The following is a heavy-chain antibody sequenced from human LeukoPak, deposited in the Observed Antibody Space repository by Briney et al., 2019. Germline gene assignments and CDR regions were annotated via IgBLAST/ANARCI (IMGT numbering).Heavy chain of an antibody. CDR1: GFTFSSYA. J-gene: IGHJ4*02. CDR2: ISGSGAST. Sequence: GGSLSLSCAASGFTFSSYAMNWVRQAPGKGQEWVSLISGSGASTYYADSVKGRFTISRDNSKNTLYLQMNSLRADDTAVYYCAKVDYGDYWGQGTLVNVSS. CDR3: AKVDYGDY. V-gene: IGHV3-23*01.